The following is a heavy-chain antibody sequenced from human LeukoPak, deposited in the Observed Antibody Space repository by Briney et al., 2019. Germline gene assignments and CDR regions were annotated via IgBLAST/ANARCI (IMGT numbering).Heavy chain of an antibody. J-gene: IGHJ4*02. D-gene: IGHD2-15*01. CDR2: IYTSGST. CDR3: ARDWDCSGGSCYNDY. CDR1: GGSISSYY. Sequence: KPSETLSLTCTVSGGSISSYYWSWIRQPAGKGLEWIGRIYTSGSTNYNPSLKSRVTMSVDTSKNQFSLELSSVTAADTAVYYCARDWDCSGGSCYNDYWGQGTLVTVSS. V-gene: IGHV4-4*07.